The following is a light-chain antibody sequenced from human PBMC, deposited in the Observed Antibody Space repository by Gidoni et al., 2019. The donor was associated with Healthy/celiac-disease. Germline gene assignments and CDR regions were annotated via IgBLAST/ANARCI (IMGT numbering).Light chain of an antibody. CDR1: QSISSY. CDR3: QQSYSTPLLT. CDR2: AAS. Sequence: DIQVTQSPSSLSASVGDRVTITCRASQSISSYLNWYQQKPGKAPKLLIYAASSLQSVVPSRFSGSGSGTDFTLTISSLQPEDFATYYCQQSYSTPLLTFGGGTKVEIK. V-gene: IGKV1-39*01. J-gene: IGKJ4*01.